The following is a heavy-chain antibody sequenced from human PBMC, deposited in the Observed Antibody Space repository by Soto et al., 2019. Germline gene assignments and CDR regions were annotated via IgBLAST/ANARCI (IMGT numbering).Heavy chain of an antibody. CDR3: AVFGFVLFGVVNISPSYYYYYGMDV. J-gene: IGHJ6*02. D-gene: IGHD3-3*01. CDR2: IYPGDSDT. CDR1: GYSFTSYW. Sequence: GESLKISCKGSGYSFTSYWVGWVRQMPGKGLEWMGIIYPGDSDTRYSPSFQGQVTISADKSISTAYLQWSGRNASDTAVYYCAVFGFVLFGVVNISPSYYYYYGMDVWGQGTKDSV. V-gene: IGHV5-51*01.